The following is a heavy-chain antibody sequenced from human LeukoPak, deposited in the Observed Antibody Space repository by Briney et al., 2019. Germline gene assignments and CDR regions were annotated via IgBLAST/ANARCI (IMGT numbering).Heavy chain of an antibody. Sequence: ASVKVSCKASGYTFTSYDINWVRQATGQGLEWMGWMNPNSGNTGYAQKFQGRVTITRNTSISTAYMELSSLRSEDTAVYYCARSDASYYYYYYMDVWGKGTTVTVSS. CDR1: GYTFTSYD. V-gene: IGHV1-8*03. CDR2: MNPNSGNT. CDR3: ARSDASYYYYYYMDV. J-gene: IGHJ6*03.